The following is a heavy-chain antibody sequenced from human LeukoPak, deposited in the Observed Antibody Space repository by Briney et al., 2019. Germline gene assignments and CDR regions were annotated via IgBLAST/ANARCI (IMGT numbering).Heavy chain of an antibody. CDR3: ARSGGNQWSWHEGFDY. D-gene: IGHD1-26*01. J-gene: IGHJ4*02. Sequence: PGGSLRLSCAASGFTFSSYAMHWVRQAPGKGLEWVAVISYDGSNKYYADSVKGRFTISRDNSKNTLYLQMNSLRAEDTAVYYCARSGGNQWSWHEGFDYWGQGTLVTVSS. CDR2: ISYDGSNK. V-gene: IGHV3-30-3*01. CDR1: GFTFSSYA.